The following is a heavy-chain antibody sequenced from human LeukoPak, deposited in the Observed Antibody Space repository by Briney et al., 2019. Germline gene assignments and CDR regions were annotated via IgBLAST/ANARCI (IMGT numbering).Heavy chain of an antibody. CDR1: GFTFSSNA. J-gene: IGHJ4*02. D-gene: IGHD7-27*01. CDR2: ISYDGGNT. Sequence: QPGRSLRLSCAASGFTFSSNAIHWVRQAPGKGLEWVAEISYDGGNTYYAGSVKGRFTISRDNSKNTLYLQMNSLRAEDTAVYYCAKEGTGIHFDYWGQGTLVTVSS. CDR3: AKEGTGIHFDY. V-gene: IGHV3-30-3*01.